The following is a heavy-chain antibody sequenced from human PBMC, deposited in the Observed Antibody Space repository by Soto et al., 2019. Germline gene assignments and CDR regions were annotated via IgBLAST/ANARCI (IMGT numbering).Heavy chain of an antibody. J-gene: IGHJ3*01. CDR1: GFTFSNYN. Sequence: GGSLRLSCAASGFTFSNYNMNWVRQAPGKGLEWVSHIGGARSTAIYYADSVKGRFTISRDNAENSLFLQLSSLRDEDTAVYYCARDFGYDDVWGQGTMVTVSS. CDR3: ARDFGYDDV. V-gene: IGHV3-48*02. CDR2: IGGARSTAI. D-gene: IGHD3-22*01.